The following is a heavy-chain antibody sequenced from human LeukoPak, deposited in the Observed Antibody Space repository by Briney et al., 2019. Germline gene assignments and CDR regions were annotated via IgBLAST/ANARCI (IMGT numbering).Heavy chain of an antibody. CDR2: INHSGST. CDR3: ARKVRGHYYFDY. D-gene: IGHD3-10*01. J-gene: IGHJ4*02. V-gene: IGHV4-34*01. Sequence: SETLSLTCGVSGGSFSAYYWTWIRQPPGKGLEWIGEINHSGSTNYNPSLKSRVTISVDTSKNQFSLKLSSVTAADTAVYYCARKVRGHYYFDYWGQGTLVTVSS. CDR1: GGSFSAYY.